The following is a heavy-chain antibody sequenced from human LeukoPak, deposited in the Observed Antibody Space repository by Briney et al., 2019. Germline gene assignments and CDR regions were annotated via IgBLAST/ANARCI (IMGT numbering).Heavy chain of an antibody. J-gene: IGHJ4*02. CDR2: IKEDGSEK. CDR1: GFTFSNYW. V-gene: IGHV3-7*01. Sequence: TGGSLRLSCVASGFTFSNYWMNWVRQAPGERPEWVANIKEDGSEKYYVDSVKGRFTISRDNAKNSLHLQMNSLRAEDTAVYYCATGRTKKYRGQGTLVTVSS. CDR3: ATGRTKKY. D-gene: IGHD2-8*01.